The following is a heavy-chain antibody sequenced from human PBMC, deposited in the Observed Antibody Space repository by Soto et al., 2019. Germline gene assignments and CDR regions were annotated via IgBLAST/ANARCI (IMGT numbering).Heavy chain of an antibody. CDR2: ISYSGNT. J-gene: IGHJ3*02. CDR1: GGSISSYY. V-gene: IGHV4-59*12. D-gene: IGHD3-22*01. Sequence: SETLSLTCSVSGGSISSYYWSWLRQSPGKGLDWIGYISYSGNTYYNPSLKSRVTISVDTSKNQFSLKLSSVTAAGTAVYYCARGSSPRRYYYDSSGLRLKAIGAFDIWGQGTMVTVSS. CDR3: ARGSSPRRYYYDSSGLRLKAIGAFDI.